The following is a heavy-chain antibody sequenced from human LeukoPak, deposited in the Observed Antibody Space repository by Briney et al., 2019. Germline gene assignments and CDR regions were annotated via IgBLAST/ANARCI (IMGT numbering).Heavy chain of an antibody. D-gene: IGHD3-16*01. V-gene: IGHV3-7*01. CDR2: IKQDGSEK. CDR1: GFTFSSYW. Sequence: GGSLRLSCAASGFTFSSYWMSWVRQAPGKGLEWVANIKQDGSEKYYVDSVKGRFTISRDNAKNSLYLQMNSLRAEDTAVYYCARVVMITFGGPEGFDYWGQGTLVTVSS. CDR3: ARVVMITFGGPEGFDY. J-gene: IGHJ4*02.